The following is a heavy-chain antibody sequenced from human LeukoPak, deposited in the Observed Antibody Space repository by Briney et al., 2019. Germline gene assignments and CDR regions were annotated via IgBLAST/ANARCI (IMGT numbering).Heavy chain of an antibody. CDR2: IYYSGST. D-gene: IGHD1-26*01. CDR3: ARGREWEPKVFNY. CDR1: GGSISGYY. Sequence: SETLSLTCTVSGGSISGYYWSWIRQPPGKGLEWIGYIYYSGSTNYNPSLKSRVTISVDTSKNQFSLKLSSVTAADTAVYYCARGREWEPKVFNYWGQGTLVTVSS. J-gene: IGHJ4*02. V-gene: IGHV4-59*01.